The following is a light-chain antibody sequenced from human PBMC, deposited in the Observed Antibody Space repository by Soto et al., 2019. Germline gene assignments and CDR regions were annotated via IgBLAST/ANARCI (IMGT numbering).Light chain of an antibody. CDR1: SSDVGSYNL. CDR3: FSYAGNSVYV. J-gene: IGLJ1*01. Sequence: QSVLTQPASVSGSPGQSITISCTGTSSDVGSYNLVSWFQQLPGKVPKLIIYEGTKRPSGVSDRFSDSKSGYTASLTISGLQAEDAADYYCFSYAGNSVYVFGTGTKV. V-gene: IGLV2-23*01. CDR2: EGT.